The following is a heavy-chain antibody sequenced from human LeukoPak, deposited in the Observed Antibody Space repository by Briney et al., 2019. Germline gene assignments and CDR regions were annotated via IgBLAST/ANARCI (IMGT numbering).Heavy chain of an antibody. CDR3: ARGGGLLWFGELLSLDY. J-gene: IGHJ4*02. V-gene: IGHV3-30*03. CDR1: GFTFSNSW. D-gene: IGHD3-10*01. CDR2: ISYDGSNK. Sequence: GGSLRLSCAASGFTFSNSWMHWVRQAPGKGLEWVAVISYDGSNKYYADSVKGRFTISRDNSKNTLYLQMNSLRAEDTAVYYCARGGGLLWFGELLSLDYWGQGTLVTVSS.